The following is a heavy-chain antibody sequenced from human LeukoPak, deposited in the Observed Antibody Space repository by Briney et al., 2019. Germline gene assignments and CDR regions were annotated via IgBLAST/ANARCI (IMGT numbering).Heavy chain of an antibody. Sequence: GGSLRLSCAASGFMFSSNWMSWVRLAPGKGLEWVANIKEDGTETYYVDSVKGRFTISRDNAKNSLYLQMNSLRAEDTAVYYCARELLGHGYNSGDFDYWGQGALVTVSS. CDR2: IKEDGTET. D-gene: IGHD5-24*01. V-gene: IGHV3-7*01. CDR3: ARELLGHGYNSGDFDY. J-gene: IGHJ4*02. CDR1: GFMFSSNW.